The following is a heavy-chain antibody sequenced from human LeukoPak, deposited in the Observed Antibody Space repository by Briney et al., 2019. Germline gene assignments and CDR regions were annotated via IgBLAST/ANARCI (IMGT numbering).Heavy chain of an antibody. CDR1: GFTFSSYW. J-gene: IGHJ4*02. V-gene: IGHV3-7*01. CDR3: ARAPREWLLGYYFDY. Sequence: PGGSLRLSCAVSGFTFSSYWMSWVRQAPGKGLEWVANIKQDGSEKYYVDSVKGRFTISRDNAKNSLYLQMNSLRAEDTAVYYCARAPREWLLGYYFDYWGQGTLVTVSS. D-gene: IGHD3-3*01. CDR2: IKQDGSEK.